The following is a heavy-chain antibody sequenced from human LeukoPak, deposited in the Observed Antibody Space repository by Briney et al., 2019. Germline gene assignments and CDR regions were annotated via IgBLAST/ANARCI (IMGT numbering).Heavy chain of an antibody. CDR2: INPNSGGT. V-gene: IGHV1-2*02. D-gene: IGHD6-6*01. Sequence: ASVKVSCKASGYTFTGYYMHWVRQAPGQGLEWMGWINPNSGGTNYAQKFQGRVTMTRDTSISTAYMELSRLRSDDTAVYYCASEVEYSSSPPAFDIWGQGTMVTVSS. CDR3: ASEVEYSSSPPAFDI. J-gene: IGHJ3*02. CDR1: GYTFTGYY.